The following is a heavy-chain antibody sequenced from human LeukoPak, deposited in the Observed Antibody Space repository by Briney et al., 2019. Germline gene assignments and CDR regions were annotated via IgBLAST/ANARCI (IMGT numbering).Heavy chain of an antibody. J-gene: IGHJ6*02. CDR2: INPSGGNT. Sequence: ASVKVSCKASGYTFTSYYMHWVRQAPGQGLEWMGIINPSGGNTSYAQKFQGRVTMTRDTSTSTVYMELSSLRSEDTAVYYCARLRVITTRDTYYYYGMDVWGQGTTVTVSS. CDR1: GYTFTSYY. D-gene: IGHD3-22*01. CDR3: ARLRVITTRDTYYYYGMDV. V-gene: IGHV1-46*01.